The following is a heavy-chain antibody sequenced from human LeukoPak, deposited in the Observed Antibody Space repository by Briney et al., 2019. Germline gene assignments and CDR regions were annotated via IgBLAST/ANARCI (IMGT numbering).Heavy chain of an antibody. J-gene: IGHJ4*02. Sequence: GGSLRLSCAASGFTFSSYWMTWVRQAPGKRLEWVGNIKGDGSEKYYVDSVKGRFTISRDNAKNSLYLQMNSLRAEDTAVYYCAKDPRRYSRTGGYFDYWGQGTLVTVSS. D-gene: IGHD6-13*01. CDR1: GFTFSSYW. V-gene: IGHV3-7*01. CDR2: IKGDGSEK. CDR3: AKDPRRYSRTGGYFDY.